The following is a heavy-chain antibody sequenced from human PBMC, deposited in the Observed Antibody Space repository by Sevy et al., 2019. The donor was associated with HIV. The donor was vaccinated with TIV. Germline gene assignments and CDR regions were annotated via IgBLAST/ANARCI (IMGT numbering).Heavy chain of an antibody. V-gene: IGHV3-33*01. Sequence: GGYLRLSCAASGFTFSSYGMHWVRRAPGKGLEWVALTWYDGSTKFYADSVKGRFTISRDNSKNILSLQMNSLRADDTAVYYCAMVRSIYVDTTHYYAMDVWGQGTTVTASS. CDR1: GFTFSSYG. CDR3: AMVRSIYVDTTHYYAMDV. CDR2: TWYDGSTK. D-gene: IGHD5-18*01. J-gene: IGHJ6*02.